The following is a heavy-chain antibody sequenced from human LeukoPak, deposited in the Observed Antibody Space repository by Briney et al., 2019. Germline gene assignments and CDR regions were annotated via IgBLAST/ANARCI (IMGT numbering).Heavy chain of an antibody. V-gene: IGHV3-21*06. J-gene: IGHJ5*02. CDR3: GRAFPPLRTAAAGDL. CDR1: GFTFSDYD. D-gene: IGHD6-13*01. CDR2: ISGRSSHI. Sequence: GGSLRLSCTASGFTFSDYDMNWVCQAPGKGLEWVSSISGRSSHIYYADSVKGRFTISRDNAKNSLYLQMNSLRDEDTAVYYCGRAFPPLRTAAAGDLWGQGTLVTVSS.